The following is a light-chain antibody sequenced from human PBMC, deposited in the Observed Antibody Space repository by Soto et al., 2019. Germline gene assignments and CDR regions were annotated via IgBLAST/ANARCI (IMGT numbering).Light chain of an antibody. V-gene: IGKV3-15*01. Sequence: EIVMTQSPATLSVSPGERATVSCRASQSISTELAWYQQKPGQPPRLLIYSASTRATGVPARFTGSGSGSEFNLTISGPQSEDFAVYYCQQGHNWPLTFGQGTRLEI. CDR2: SAS. CDR1: QSISTE. CDR3: QQGHNWPLT. J-gene: IGKJ2*01.